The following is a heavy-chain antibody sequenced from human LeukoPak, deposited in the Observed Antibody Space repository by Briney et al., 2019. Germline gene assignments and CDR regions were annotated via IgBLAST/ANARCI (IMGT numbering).Heavy chain of an antibody. D-gene: IGHD6-25*01. CDR2: LNRDGSVK. CDR1: GFTFSDYY. V-gene: IGHV3-7*01. Sequence: GGALRLSCAASGFTFSDYYMSWVRQAPGKGLEWVANLNRDGSVKNYVDSVKGRFTISRDNAKNSLYLQMSSLRAEDTAVFYCARDSGTCRGCAFDVWGHGTMVTVSS. J-gene: IGHJ3*01. CDR3: ARDSGTCRGCAFDV.